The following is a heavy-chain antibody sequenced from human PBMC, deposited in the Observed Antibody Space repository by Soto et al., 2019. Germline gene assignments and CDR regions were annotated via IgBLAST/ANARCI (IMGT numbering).Heavy chain of an antibody. D-gene: IGHD2-15*01. CDR3: ARRYGAAVDY. CDR2: IYHSGST. V-gene: IGHV4-59*08. J-gene: IGHJ4*02. CDR1: GGSISSYY. Sequence: QVQLQESGPGLVKPSETLSLTCTVSGGSISSYYWSWIRQPPGKGLEWIGYIYHSGSTNYNPSLKSRVTLSVDTSKNQFSLKLSSVTAADTAVYYCARRYGAAVDYWGQGTLVTVSS.